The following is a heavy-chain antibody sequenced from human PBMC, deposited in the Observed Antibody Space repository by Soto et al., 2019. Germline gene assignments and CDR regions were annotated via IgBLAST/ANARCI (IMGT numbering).Heavy chain of an antibody. Sequence: QVQLQESGPGLVKPSQTLSLTCTVSVASISSGGYYWSWIRQHPGEGLEWIGYIYYSGSTSYNPSLKSSVTISVDTSKNQFSLKLSSVTAADTAVYYCARESKYDTSGYPPWFAPWGQGTLVTVSS. V-gene: IGHV4-31*03. CDR2: IYYSGST. CDR3: ARESKYDTSGYPPWFAP. CDR1: VASISSGGYY. D-gene: IGHD3-22*01. J-gene: IGHJ5*02.